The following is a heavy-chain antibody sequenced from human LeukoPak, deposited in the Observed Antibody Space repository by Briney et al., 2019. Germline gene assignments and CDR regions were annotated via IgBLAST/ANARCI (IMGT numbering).Heavy chain of an antibody. CDR1: GFTFSSYA. V-gene: IGHV3-23*01. J-gene: IGHJ4*02. D-gene: IGHD6-19*01. CDR2: ISGGGGST. Sequence: GGSLRLSCAASGFTFSSYAMSWVRQAPGKGLEWVSAISGGGGSTYYADSVKGRFTIFRDNSKNTLYLQMNSLRAEDTAVYYCAKTRQWLVMSSFDYWGQGTLVTVSS. CDR3: AKTRQWLVMSSFDY.